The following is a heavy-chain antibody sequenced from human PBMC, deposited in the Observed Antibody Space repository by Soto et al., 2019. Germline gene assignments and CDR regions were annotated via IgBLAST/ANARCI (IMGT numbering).Heavy chain of an antibody. V-gene: IGHV4-30-4*01. Sequence: QVQLQESGPGLVKPSQTLSLTCTVSGGSVNTADYYWTWIRQSPGKGLEWIVNIYYDGSAYPNPPLTIRVTASVDTSKDQFSLSLFSVTAADTAVYYCARRMRDTYQYYNWFDPWGQGTLVTVSS. CDR3: ARRMRDTYQYYNWFDP. D-gene: IGHD3-16*02. CDR2: IYYDGSA. J-gene: IGHJ5*02. CDR1: GGSVNTADYY.